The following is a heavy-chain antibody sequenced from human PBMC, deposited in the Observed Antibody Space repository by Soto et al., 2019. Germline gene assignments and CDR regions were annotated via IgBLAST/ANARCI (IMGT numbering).Heavy chain of an antibody. CDR3: ARGRDGYNYPREFDELVYFDY. CDR1: GGTFSSYA. CDR2: IIPIFGTA. V-gene: IGHV1-69*06. D-gene: IGHD5-12*01. Sequence: QVQLVQSGAEVKKPGSSVKVSCKASGGTFSSYAISWVRQAPGQGLEWMGGIIPIFGTANYAQKFQGRVTITADKSTSKAYMELSSMRSEDTAVYYCARGRDGYNYPREFDELVYFDYWCQGALVTVSS. J-gene: IGHJ4*02.